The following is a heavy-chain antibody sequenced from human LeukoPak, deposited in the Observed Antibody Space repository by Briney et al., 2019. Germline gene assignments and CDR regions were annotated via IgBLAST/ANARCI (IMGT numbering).Heavy chain of an antibody. Sequence: GGSLRLSCAAPGFTFSSYAMHWVRQAPGKGLEWVAVISYDGSNKYYADSVKGRFTISRDNSKNTLYLQMNSLRPEDTAAYYCAREPYSSGWYIDYWGQGTLVTVSS. J-gene: IGHJ4*02. CDR1: GFTFSSYA. CDR3: AREPYSSGWYIDY. V-gene: IGHV3-30*04. CDR2: ISYDGSNK. D-gene: IGHD6-19*01.